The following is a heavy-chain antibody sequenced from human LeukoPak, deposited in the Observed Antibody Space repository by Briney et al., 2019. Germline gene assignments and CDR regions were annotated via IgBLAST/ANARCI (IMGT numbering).Heavy chain of an antibody. CDR2: INHSGST. Sequence: SETLSLTCDVNGGSFSGYYWSWIRQPPGKGLEWIGEINHSGSTNYNPSLKSRVTISVDTSKNQFSLKLSSVTAADTAVYYCARGRKITMVRGVISNWFDPWGQGTLVTVSS. V-gene: IGHV4-34*01. J-gene: IGHJ5*02. CDR1: GGSFSGYY. D-gene: IGHD3-10*01. CDR3: ARGRKITMVRGVISNWFDP.